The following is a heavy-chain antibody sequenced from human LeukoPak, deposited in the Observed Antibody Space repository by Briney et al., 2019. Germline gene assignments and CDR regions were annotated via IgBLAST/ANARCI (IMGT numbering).Heavy chain of an antibody. CDR3: ARDQGSGMRWFDP. Sequence: KTSQTLSLTCTVSGGSITSAGYYWHWIRQLPGKGLEWIGYIYYSGSTYYNPSLKSQVTTSVDTSKNQFSLKLSSVTAADTAVYYCARDQGSGMRWFDPWGQGTLVTVSS. D-gene: IGHD3-10*01. CDR1: GGSITSAGYY. V-gene: IGHV4-31*01. J-gene: IGHJ5*02. CDR2: IYYSGST.